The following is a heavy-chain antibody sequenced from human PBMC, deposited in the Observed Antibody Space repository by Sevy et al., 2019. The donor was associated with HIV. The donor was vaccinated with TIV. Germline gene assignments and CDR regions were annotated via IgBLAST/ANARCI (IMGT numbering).Heavy chain of an antibody. CDR2: ISGSGGST. CDR3: AKDPGPRGYYYGMDV. J-gene: IGHJ6*02. CDR1: GFTFSNYA. D-gene: IGHD3-10*01. Sequence: GVSLRLSCAASGFTFSNYAMSWVRQAPGKGLEWVSAISGSGGSTYYADSVKGRFTISRDNSKNTLYLLMNSLRAEDTAVYYCAKDPGPRGYYYGMDVWGQGTTVTVSS. V-gene: IGHV3-23*01.